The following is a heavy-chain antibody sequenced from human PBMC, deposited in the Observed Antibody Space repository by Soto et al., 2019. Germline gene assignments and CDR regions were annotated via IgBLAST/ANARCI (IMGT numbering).Heavy chain of an antibody. CDR2: IYYSGST. V-gene: IGHV4-39*01. J-gene: IGHJ6*02. CDR3: ARGGLGYCSGGSCYSAVLSRYYYGMDV. CDR1: GGSISSSSYY. D-gene: IGHD2-15*01. Sequence: SETLSLTCTVSGGSISSSSYYWGWIRQPPGKGLEWIGSIYYSGSTYYNPSLKSRVTISVDTSKNQFSLKLSSVTAADTAVYYCARGGLGYCSGGSCYSAVLSRYYYGMDVWGQGTTVTVSS.